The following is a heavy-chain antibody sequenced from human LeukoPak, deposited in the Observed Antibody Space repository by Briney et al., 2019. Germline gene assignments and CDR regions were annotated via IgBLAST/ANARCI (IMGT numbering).Heavy chain of an antibody. Sequence: GASVKVSCKASGYTFTSYATNWVRQAPGQGLEWMGWINTNTGNPTYAQGFTGRFVFSSDTSVSTAYLQISSLKAEDTAVYYCARVARDGGYDYYYYYGMDVWGQGTTVTVSS. V-gene: IGHV7-4-1*02. CDR2: INTNTGNP. D-gene: IGHD5-12*01. J-gene: IGHJ6*02. CDR1: GYTFTSYA. CDR3: ARVARDGGYDYYYYYGMDV.